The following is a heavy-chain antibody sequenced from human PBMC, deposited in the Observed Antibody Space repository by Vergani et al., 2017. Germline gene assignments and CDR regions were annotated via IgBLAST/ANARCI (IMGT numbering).Heavy chain of an antibody. V-gene: IGHV3-74*01. J-gene: IGHJ6*02. CDR1: GFTFSSYW. CDR3: ARGMQQLVSYYYYYGMDV. Sequence: EVQLVESGGGLVQPGGSLRLSCAASGFTFSSYWMHWVRQAPGKGLVWVSRINSDGSSTSYADSVKGRFTISRDNAKNTLYLQMNSLRAEDTAVYYCARGMQQLVSYYYYYGMDVWGQGTTVTVSS. D-gene: IGHD6-13*01. CDR2: INSDGSST.